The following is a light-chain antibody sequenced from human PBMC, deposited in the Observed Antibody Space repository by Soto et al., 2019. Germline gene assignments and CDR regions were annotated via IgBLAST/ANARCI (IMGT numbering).Light chain of an antibody. CDR3: QQLRTYPYT. CDR1: QDISTY. V-gene: IGKV1-9*01. Sequence: DIHLTQSPSFLSASVGDRVTVTCRASQDISTYLAWCQQKPGKAPQLLVYPASTLQGGVPSRFSGRGSGTEFSLTISSLQPEDFATYYCQQLRTYPYTFGQGTKLDIK. CDR2: PAS. J-gene: IGKJ2*01.